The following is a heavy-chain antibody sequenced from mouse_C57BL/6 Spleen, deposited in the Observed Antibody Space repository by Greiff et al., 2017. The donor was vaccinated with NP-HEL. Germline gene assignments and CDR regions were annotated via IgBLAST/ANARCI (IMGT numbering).Heavy chain of an antibody. Sequence: QVQLQQPGAELVRPGSSVKLSCKASGYTFTSYWMHWVKQRPIQGLEWIGNIDPSDSETHYNQKFKDKATLTVDKSSSTAYMQLSSLTSEDSAVYYCAREPFSTTVVAYYAMDYWGQGTSVTVSS. V-gene: IGHV1-52*01. J-gene: IGHJ4*01. D-gene: IGHD1-1*01. CDR1: GYTFTSYW. CDR2: IDPSDSET. CDR3: AREPFSTTVVAYYAMDY.